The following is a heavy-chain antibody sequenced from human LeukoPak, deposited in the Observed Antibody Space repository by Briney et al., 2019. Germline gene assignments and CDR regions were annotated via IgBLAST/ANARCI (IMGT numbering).Heavy chain of an antibody. CDR2: INSSSSYT. Sequence: GGALRLSFAASGFPFSYYYMSWIRPAPGKGAGWVSLINSSSSYTNYADSVKGRFTISRDNAKNSLYLQMNSLRAEDTAVYYCARDRPYYGSVDDAFDIWGQGTMVAVSS. V-gene: IGHV3-11*06. CDR1: GFPFSYYY. J-gene: IGHJ3*02. CDR3: ARDRPYYGSVDDAFDI. D-gene: IGHD3-10*01.